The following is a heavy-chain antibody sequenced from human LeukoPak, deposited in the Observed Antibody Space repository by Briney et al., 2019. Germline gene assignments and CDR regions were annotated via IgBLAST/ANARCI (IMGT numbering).Heavy chain of an antibody. J-gene: IGHJ6*03. V-gene: IGHV3-23*01. CDR3: AKGGDYYYGSGSYAYYYYYYMDV. Sequence: GGSLRLSCAASGFTFSSYGMSWVRQAPGKGLEWVSAISGSGGSTYYADSVKGRFTISRDNSKNTLYLQMNSLRAGDTAVYYCAKGGDYYYGSGSYAYYYYYYMDVWGKGTTVTISS. CDR1: GFTFSSYG. D-gene: IGHD3-10*01. CDR2: ISGSGGST.